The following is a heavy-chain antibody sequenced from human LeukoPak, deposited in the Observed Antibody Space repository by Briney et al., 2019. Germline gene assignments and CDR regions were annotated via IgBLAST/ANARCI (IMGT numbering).Heavy chain of an antibody. Sequence: SETLSLTCTVSGGSISSYYWSWIRQPPGKGLEWIGYIYYSGSTNYNPSLKSRVTISVDTSKNQFSLKLSSVTAADTAVYYCARRTGYYDGFDYWVQGTLVTASS. CDR2: IYYSGST. J-gene: IGHJ4*02. V-gene: IGHV4-59*01. CDR1: GGSISSYY. CDR3: ARRTGYYDGFDY. D-gene: IGHD3/OR15-3a*01.